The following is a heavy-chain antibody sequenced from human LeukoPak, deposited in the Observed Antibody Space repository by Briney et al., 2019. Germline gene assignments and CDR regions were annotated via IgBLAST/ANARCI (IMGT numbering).Heavy chain of an antibody. CDR1: GDSVSSNSAA. V-gene: IGHV6-1*01. CDR3: AREGIQLWSKPYWYFDL. Sequence: SQTLSLTCAISGDSVSSNSAAWNWIRQSPSRGLEWLGRTYYGSKWYNDYAVSVKSRITINPDTSKNQFSLQLNSVTPEDTAVYYCAREGIQLWSKPYWYFDLWGRGTLVTVSS. CDR2: TYYGSKWYN. D-gene: IGHD5-18*01. J-gene: IGHJ2*01.